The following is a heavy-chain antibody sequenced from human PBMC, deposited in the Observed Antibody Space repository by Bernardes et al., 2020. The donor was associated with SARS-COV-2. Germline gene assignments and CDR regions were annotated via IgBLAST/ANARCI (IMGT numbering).Heavy chain of an antibody. J-gene: IGHJ4*02. V-gene: IGHV2-5*02. Sequence: SGPTLVKPTQTLTLTCTFSGFSLSTSGVGVGWIRQPPGKALEWLALIYWDDDKRYSPSLKSRLTITKDTSKNQVVLTMTNMDPVDTATYYCAHRRKYYYDSSGYYLRFGDYWGQGTLVTVSS. CDR3: AHRRKYYYDSSGYYLRFGDY. CDR2: IYWDDDK. D-gene: IGHD3-22*01. CDR1: GFSLSTSGVG.